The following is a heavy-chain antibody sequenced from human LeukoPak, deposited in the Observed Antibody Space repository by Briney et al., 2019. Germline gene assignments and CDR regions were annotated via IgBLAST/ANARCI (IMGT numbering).Heavy chain of an antibody. J-gene: IGHJ4*02. V-gene: IGHV4-59*01. CDR1: GGSISSCY. Sequence: SETLSLTCTVSGGSISSCYWSWIRQPPGKGLEWIGYIYYSGSTNYNPSLKSRVTISVDTSKNQFSLKLSSVTAADTAVYYCARAGAGGYYYDSSGYYPPFDYWGQGTLVTVSS. D-gene: IGHD3-22*01. CDR3: ARAGAGGYYYDSSGYYPPFDY. CDR2: IYYSGST.